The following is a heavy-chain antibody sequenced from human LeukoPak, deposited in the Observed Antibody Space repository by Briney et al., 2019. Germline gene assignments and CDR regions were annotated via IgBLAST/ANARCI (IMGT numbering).Heavy chain of an antibody. J-gene: IGHJ2*01. V-gene: IGHV3-33*01. D-gene: IGHD4-17*01. CDR1: GFTFSSYG. CDR2: IWYDGTNK. CDR3: ARDDDYGDSYWYFDL. Sequence: GGSLRLSCEASGFTFSSYGMHWVRQAPGKGLEWVSVIWYDGTNKYYADSVKGRFTISRDNSKNTLYLQMNSLRAEDTAVYYCARDDDYGDSYWYFDLWGRGTLVTVSS.